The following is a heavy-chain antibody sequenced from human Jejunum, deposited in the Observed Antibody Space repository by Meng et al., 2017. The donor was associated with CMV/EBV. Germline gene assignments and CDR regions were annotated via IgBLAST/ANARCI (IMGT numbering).Heavy chain of an antibody. D-gene: IGHD1-26*01. CDR2: ISAYNGNT. Sequence: QAQLGESGGEVQKSGASVKVSCKASAYTFTNYGITWVRQAPGQGLEWMGWISAYNGNTNYAQTLQGRLTMTTDTSTSTAYMELRSLRSDDTAVYYCARVEVGITSGDYWGQGTLVTVSS. J-gene: IGHJ4*02. CDR3: ARVEVGITSGDY. V-gene: IGHV1-18*01. CDR1: AYTFTNYG.